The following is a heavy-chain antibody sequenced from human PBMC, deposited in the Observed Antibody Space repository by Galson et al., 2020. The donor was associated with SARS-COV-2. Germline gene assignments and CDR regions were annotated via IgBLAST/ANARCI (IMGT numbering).Heavy chain of an antibody. CDR1: GFTFSSYA. Sequence: QLGESLKISCAASGFTFSSYAMSWVRQAPGKGLEWVSAISGSGGSTYYADSVKGRFTISRDNSKNTLYLQMNSLRAEDTAVCCCATGPVLWFGEGYYFDYWGQGTLVTVSS. CDR2: ISGSGGST. J-gene: IGHJ4*02. D-gene: IGHD3-10*01. V-gene: IGHV3-23*01. CDR3: ATGPVLWFGEGYYFDY.